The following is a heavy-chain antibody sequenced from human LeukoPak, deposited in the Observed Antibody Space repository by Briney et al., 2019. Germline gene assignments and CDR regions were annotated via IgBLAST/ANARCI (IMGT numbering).Heavy chain of an antibody. CDR2: IYPSGST. Sequence: PSETLSLTCTVSGGSISSGSYHWSWIRQPAGKALEWIGRIYPSGSTNYDPSLKSRVTISVDTSKSQFSLKLSSVTAADTAVYYCARERSSDAFDIWGQGTMVTVSS. V-gene: IGHV4-61*02. CDR1: GGSISSGSYH. CDR3: ARERSSDAFDI. J-gene: IGHJ3*02.